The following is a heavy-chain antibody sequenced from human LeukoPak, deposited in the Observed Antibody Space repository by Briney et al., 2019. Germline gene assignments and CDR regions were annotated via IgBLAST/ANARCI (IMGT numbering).Heavy chain of an antibody. V-gene: IGHV3-23*01. J-gene: IGHJ6*02. CDR3: AGYYYDSSGYYYYYYGMDV. Sequence: GGSLRLSCAASGFTFSSYAMSWVRQAPGKGLEWVSAISGSGGSTYYADSVKGRFTISRDNSKNTLYLQMNSLGAEDTAVYYCAGYYYDSSGYYYYYYGMDVWGQGTTATVSS. CDR1: GFTFSSYA. CDR2: ISGSGGST. D-gene: IGHD3-22*01.